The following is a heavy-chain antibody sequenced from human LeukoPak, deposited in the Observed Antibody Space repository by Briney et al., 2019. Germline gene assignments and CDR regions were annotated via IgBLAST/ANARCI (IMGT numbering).Heavy chain of an antibody. V-gene: IGHV4-4*02. J-gene: IGHJ4*02. Sequence: SGTLSLTCAVSGGSISSSNWWSWVRPPPGKGLEWIGYIYYSGSTNYNPSLKSRVTISVDTSKNQFSLKLSSVTAADTAVYYCARLPQLSPYGDFDYWGQGTLVTVSS. CDR3: ARLPQLSPYGDFDY. CDR2: IYYSGST. CDR1: GGSISSSNW. D-gene: IGHD4-17*01.